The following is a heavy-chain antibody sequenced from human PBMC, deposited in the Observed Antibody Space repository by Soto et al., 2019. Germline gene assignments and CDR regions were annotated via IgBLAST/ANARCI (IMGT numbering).Heavy chain of an antibody. V-gene: IGHV1-18*04. CDR3: ARPLRGYSYGTMRHHYYYGMDV. J-gene: IGHJ6*02. Sequence: VASVKVSCKASGYTFTSYGISWVRQAPGQGLEWMGWISAYNGNTNYAQKLQGRVTMTTDTSTSTAYMELRSLRSDDTAVYYCARPLRGYSYGTMRHHYYYGMDVWGQGTTVTVSS. D-gene: IGHD5-18*01. CDR2: ISAYNGNT. CDR1: GYTFTSYG.